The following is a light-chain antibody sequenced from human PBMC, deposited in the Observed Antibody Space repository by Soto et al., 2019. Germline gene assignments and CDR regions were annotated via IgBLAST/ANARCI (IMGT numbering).Light chain of an antibody. CDR2: AAS. CDR3: QHSCSTLETLT. V-gene: IGKV1-39*01. Sequence: DIQMTQSPSSLSASVGDRVTITCRASQSISSYLNWCQQKPGKAPKLLIYAASSLQSGVPSRFSGSGSGTDFTLTISSLQPEGFATYYCQHSCSTLETLTFGGGTKVEIK. CDR1: QSISSY. J-gene: IGKJ4*01.